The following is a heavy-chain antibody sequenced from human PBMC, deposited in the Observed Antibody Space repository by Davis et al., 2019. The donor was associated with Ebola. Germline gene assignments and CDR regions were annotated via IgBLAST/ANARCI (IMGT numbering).Heavy chain of an antibody. CDR1: GGTFSSYA. J-gene: IGHJ6*02. CDR2: IIPILGIA. D-gene: IGHD4-17*01. V-gene: IGHV1-69*04. Sequence: SVKVSCKASGGTFSSYAISWVRQAPGQGLEWMGRIIPILGIANYAQKFQGRVTITADKSTSTAYMELSSLRSEDTAVYYCAKPPTVTREYYYYGMDVWGQGTTVTVPS. CDR3: AKPPTVTREYYYYGMDV.